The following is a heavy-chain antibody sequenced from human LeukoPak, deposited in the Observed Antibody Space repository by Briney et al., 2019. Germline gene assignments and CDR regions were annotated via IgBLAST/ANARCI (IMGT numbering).Heavy chain of an antibody. D-gene: IGHD6-19*01. J-gene: IGHJ4*02. CDR1: GDSISSGSYY. Sequence: SETLSLTCSVSGDSISSGSYYWSWIRQPAGKGLEWIGRIYTTGSTNYNPSLKSRVTISVDTSENQFSLRLSSVTAADTAVYYCAGHTIAVADPTDDYWGQGTLVTVSS. V-gene: IGHV4-61*02. CDR2: IYTTGST. CDR3: AGHTIAVADPTDDY.